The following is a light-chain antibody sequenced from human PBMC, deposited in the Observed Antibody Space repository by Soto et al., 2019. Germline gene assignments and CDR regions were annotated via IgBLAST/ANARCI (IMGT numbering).Light chain of an antibody. CDR2: DAS. CDR3: QQRSKWPIT. CDR1: QSVTTN. V-gene: IGKV3-11*01. J-gene: IGKJ5*01. Sequence: VMTQSPGTLSVSPGERVTLSCRASQSVTTNLAWYQQKPGQAPRLFIYDASNRATGIPARFSGSGSGTDFTLTISSLEPEDFAVYYCQQRSKWPITFGQGTRLEIK.